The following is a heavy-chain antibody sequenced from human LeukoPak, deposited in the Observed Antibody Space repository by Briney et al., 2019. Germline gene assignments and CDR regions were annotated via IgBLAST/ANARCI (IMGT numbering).Heavy chain of an antibody. CDR1: GFTFNNYA. V-gene: IGHV3-23*01. CDR3: ARQRSGSNWDC. J-gene: IGHJ4*02. Sequence: GGSLRLSCAASGFTFNNYAMWWGRQPPGKGLEWVSTISAIGATTYYADSVKGRFTVSRDNSKNTLSLQMNSLRAEDAAVYYCARQRSGSNWDCWGQGTLVTVSS. CDR2: ISAIGATT. D-gene: IGHD1-26*01.